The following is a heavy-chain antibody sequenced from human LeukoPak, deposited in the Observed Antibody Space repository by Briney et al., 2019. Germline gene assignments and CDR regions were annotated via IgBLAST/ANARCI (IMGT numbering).Heavy chain of an antibody. CDR2: INPNSGGT. CDR1: GYTFTDYY. CDR3: ARDSGDFYGSGSYYLP. Sequence: ASVKASCKASGYTFTDYYIHWVRQAPGQGLEWMGWINPNSGGTNFAQKFQGRVTMTRDTSISTAYMELTSLTSDDTAVYYCARDSGDFYGSGSYYLPWGQGTLVTVSS. V-gene: IGHV1-2*02. D-gene: IGHD3-10*01. J-gene: IGHJ5*02.